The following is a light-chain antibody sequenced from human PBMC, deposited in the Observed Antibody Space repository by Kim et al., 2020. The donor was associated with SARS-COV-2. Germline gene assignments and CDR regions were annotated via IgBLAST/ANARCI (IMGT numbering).Light chain of an antibody. Sequence: ASVGDRVTSTCRASQDIANSLAWYQQKPGKVPKLLIYAASSLQSGVPSRVSGSGSGTQFTLTIGSLQTEDVATYYCQKYNSAPWTFGPGTKVEIK. J-gene: IGKJ1*01. V-gene: IGKV1-27*01. CDR1: QDIANS. CDR3: QKYNSAPWT. CDR2: AAS.